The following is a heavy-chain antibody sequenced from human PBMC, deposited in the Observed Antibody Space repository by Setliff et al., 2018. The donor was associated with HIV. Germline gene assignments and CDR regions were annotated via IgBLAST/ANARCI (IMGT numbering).Heavy chain of an antibody. J-gene: IGHJ6*03. V-gene: IGHV4-34*01. D-gene: IGHD6-6*01. CDR2: LNQSGGS. CDR3: AREGSSRVSVKGFYYYYYMDV. CDR1: GGSLSGSY. Sequence: PSETLSLTCAVYGGSLSGSYWTWMRQSPGKGLEWIGELNQSGGSNYNPSLQTRVTISVDASKNQFSLKLRSLTDADTAVYYCAREGSSRVSVKGFYYYYYMDVWGKGTTVTVSS.